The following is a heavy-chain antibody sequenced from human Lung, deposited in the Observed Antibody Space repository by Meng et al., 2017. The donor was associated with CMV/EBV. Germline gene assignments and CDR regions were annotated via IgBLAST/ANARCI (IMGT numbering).Heavy chain of an antibody. D-gene: IGHD1-26*01. V-gene: IGHV4-4*02. CDR3: ARGKQDAWELLAY. CDR2: IDDSGST. CDR1: GASSSSNIR. Sequence: VRRPGSGPGLGKPSWTPSLTCIVSGASSSSNIRWTWVRQPPGKGLEWIGDIDDSGSTNYNPSLNSRIIISLDKSKNHFSLKVNSVTAADTAVYYCARGKQDAWELLAYWGQGALVTVSS. J-gene: IGHJ4*02.